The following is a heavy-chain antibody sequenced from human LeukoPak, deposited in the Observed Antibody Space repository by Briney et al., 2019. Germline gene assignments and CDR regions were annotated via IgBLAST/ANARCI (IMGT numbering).Heavy chain of an antibody. D-gene: IGHD1-1*01. CDR3: AKDRARDNWNDWLYYYYGMDV. CDR2: ISGSGDNT. Sequence: PGGSLRLSCAASGFTFSGFAMSWVRRTPGKGLEWVSGISGSGDNTLYADSVKGRFTISRDNSKNTLYLQMNSLRAEDTAVYYCAKDRARDNWNDWLYYYYGMDVWGQGTTVTVSS. CDR1: GFTFSGFA. J-gene: IGHJ6*02. V-gene: IGHV3-23*01.